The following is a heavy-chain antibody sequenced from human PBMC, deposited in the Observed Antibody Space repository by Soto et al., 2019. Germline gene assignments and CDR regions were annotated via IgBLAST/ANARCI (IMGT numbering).Heavy chain of an antibody. J-gene: IGHJ6*02. V-gene: IGHV4-31*03. D-gene: IGHD3-10*01. Sequence: SETLSLTCTVSGGSISSGGYYWSWIRQHPGKGLEWIGYIYYSGSTYYNPSLKSRVTISVDTSKNQFSLKLSSVTAADTAVYYCARDQPSPYGSGSSMDVWGQGTTVTVSS. CDR3: ARDQPSPYGSGSSMDV. CDR1: GGSISSGGYY. CDR2: IYYSGST.